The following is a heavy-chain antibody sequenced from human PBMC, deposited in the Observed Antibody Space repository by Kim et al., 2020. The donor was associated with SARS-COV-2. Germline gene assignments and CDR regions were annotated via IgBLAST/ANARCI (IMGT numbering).Heavy chain of an antibody. CDR1: GFTFSNYW. D-gene: IGHD1-26*01. Sequence: GGSLRLSCAASGFTFSNYWMSWVRQAPGKGLEWVANIKRDGSVKYYVDSVRGRFTISRDNAKNSLFLQMNSLRGEDTAVYYCTSWGAGDYSGPRTLVTVSS. CDR3: TSWGAGDY. CDR2: IKRDGSVK. J-gene: IGHJ4*02. V-gene: IGHV3-7*01.